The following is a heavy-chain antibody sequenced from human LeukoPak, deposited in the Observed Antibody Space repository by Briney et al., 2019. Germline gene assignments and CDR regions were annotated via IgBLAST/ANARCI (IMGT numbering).Heavy chain of an antibody. Sequence: GGSLRLSCAASGLTFTSYSMNWVRQAPGKGLEWISYISSSSSSIYYADSVKGRFTISSDNAKNSLYLQVNSLRAEDTAVYYCARFRPGDFDYWGQGTLVTVSS. V-gene: IGHV3-48*04. CDR2: ISSSSSSI. CDR3: ARFRPGDFDY. J-gene: IGHJ4*02. CDR1: GLTFTSYS.